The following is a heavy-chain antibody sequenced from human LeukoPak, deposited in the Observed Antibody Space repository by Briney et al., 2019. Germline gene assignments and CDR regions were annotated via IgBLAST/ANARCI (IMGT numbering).Heavy chain of an antibody. Sequence: TGGSLRLSCAASRFTFSNYAMSWVRQAPGKGLEWVSTISGSGGSTYYADSVKGRFTISRDNSKNTLHLQMNSLRAEDTAVYYCAKSAYYDSSGFYREYYFDYWGQGTLGTVSS. CDR1: RFTFSNYA. CDR2: ISGSGGST. J-gene: IGHJ4*02. CDR3: AKSAYYDSSGFYREYYFDY. D-gene: IGHD3-22*01. V-gene: IGHV3-23*01.